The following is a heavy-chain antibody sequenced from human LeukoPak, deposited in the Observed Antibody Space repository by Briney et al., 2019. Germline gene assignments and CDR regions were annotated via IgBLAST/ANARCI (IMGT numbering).Heavy chain of an antibody. J-gene: IGHJ6*03. CDR2: ISSSSSYI. V-gene: IGHV3-21*01. Sequence: PRGSLRLSCAASGFTFSSYSMNWVRQAPGKGLEWVSSISSSSSYIYYADSVKGRFTISRDNAKNSLYLQMNSLRAEDTSVYYCARAIYFVPLPAASYYYYYYMDVWGKGTTVTVSS. CDR3: ARAIYFVPLPAASYYYYYYMDV. D-gene: IGHD2-2*01. CDR1: GFTFSSYS.